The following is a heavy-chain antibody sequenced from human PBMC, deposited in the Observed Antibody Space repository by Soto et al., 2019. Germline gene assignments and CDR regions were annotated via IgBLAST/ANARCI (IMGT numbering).Heavy chain of an antibody. CDR3: ARHFLALRKNNWFDP. CDR2: IFYLGSS. D-gene: IGHD2-15*01. J-gene: IGHJ5*02. Sequence: KTSETLSLTCTVSGDSIISSDFYWGCVRQPPGKGLEWIGSIFYLGSSYYNPSLKSRVTMSVDTSKNQFSLRLRSVTAADTALYFCARHFLALRKNNWFDPWGQGIMVTVSS. V-gene: IGHV4-39*01. CDR1: GDSIISSDFY.